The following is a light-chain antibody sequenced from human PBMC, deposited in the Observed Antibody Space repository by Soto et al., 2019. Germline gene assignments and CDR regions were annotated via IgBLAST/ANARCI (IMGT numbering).Light chain of an antibody. J-gene: IGLJ1*01. CDR1: SSDVGSYDL. CDR3: SSYSCSTTSYV. Sequence: QSALTQPASVSGSPGQPITISCTGTSSDVGSYDLVSWYQQHPGKAPKLMIFEVSNRPSGVSNRFSGSKSGNTASLTISGRQAEDEADYYCSSYSCSTTSYVFATGTKLTVL. CDR2: EVS. V-gene: IGLV2-23*02.